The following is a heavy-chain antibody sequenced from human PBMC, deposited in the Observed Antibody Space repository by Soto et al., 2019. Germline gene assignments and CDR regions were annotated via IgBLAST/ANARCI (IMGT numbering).Heavy chain of an antibody. V-gene: IGHV3-30*18. D-gene: IGHD2-2*01. J-gene: IGHJ4*02. CDR1: GFTFSSYG. Sequence: GGSLRLSCAASGFTFSSYGMHWVRQAPGKGLEWVAVISYDGSNKYYADSVKGRFTISRDNSKNTLYLQMNSLRAEDTAVYYCAKDLIGRYCSSTSCYEKNLDYWGQGTLVTVSS. CDR3: AKDLIGRYCSSTSCYEKNLDY. CDR2: ISYDGSNK.